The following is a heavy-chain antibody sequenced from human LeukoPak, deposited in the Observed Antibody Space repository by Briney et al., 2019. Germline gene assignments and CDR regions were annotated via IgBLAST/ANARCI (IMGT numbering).Heavy chain of an antibody. J-gene: IGHJ4*02. CDR2: IYYSGST. V-gene: IGHV4-59*08. CDR1: GGSFSGYY. Sequence: SETLSLTCAVFGGSFSGYYWSWIRQPPGKGLEWIGYIYYSGSTDSNPSLKSRVTISVDTSKNQISLKLSSVTAADTAVYYCARTYCRGGSCHFDYWGQGTLVTVSS. CDR3: ARTYCRGGSCHFDY. D-gene: IGHD2-15*01.